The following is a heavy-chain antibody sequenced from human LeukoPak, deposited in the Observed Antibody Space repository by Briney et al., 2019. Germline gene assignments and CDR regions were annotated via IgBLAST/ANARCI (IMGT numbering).Heavy chain of an antibody. Sequence: SETLSLTCAVYGGSFSGYYWSWIRQPPGKGLEWIGEINHSGSTNYNPSLKSRVTISVDTSKNQFSLKVSSVTAADTAVYYCARLSPPVYGGNSNYYYYYMDVWGRGTTVTISS. CDR1: GGSFSGYY. D-gene: IGHD4-23*01. CDR2: INHSGST. CDR3: ARLSPPVYGGNSNYYYYYMDV. V-gene: IGHV4-34*01. J-gene: IGHJ6*03.